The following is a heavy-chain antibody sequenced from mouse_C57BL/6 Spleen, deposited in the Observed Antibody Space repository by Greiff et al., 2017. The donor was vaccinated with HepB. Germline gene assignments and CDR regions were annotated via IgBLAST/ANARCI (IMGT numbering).Heavy chain of an antibody. V-gene: IGHV1-18*01. J-gene: IGHJ4*01. CDR2: INPNNGGT. Sequence: VQLKESGPELVKPGASVKIPCKASGYTFTDYNMDWVKQSHGKSLEWIGDINPNNGGTIYNQKFKGKATLTVDKSSSTAYMELRSLTSEDTAVYYCARSWLLSYAMDYWGQGTSVTVSS. D-gene: IGHD2-3*01. CDR1: GYTFTDYN. CDR3: ARSWLLSYAMDY.